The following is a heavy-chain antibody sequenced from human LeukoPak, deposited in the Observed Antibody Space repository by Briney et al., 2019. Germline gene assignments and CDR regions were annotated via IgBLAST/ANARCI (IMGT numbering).Heavy chain of an antibody. CDR3: AREEPGNLGLSDY. CDR1: GFTFSSYA. D-gene: IGHD3-16*01. J-gene: IGHJ4*02. CDR2: ISSNGGST. Sequence: GGSLRLSCAASGFTFSSYAMHWVRQAPGKGLEYVSAISSNGGSTYYANSVKGRFTISRDNSKNTLYLQMGSLRAEDMAVYYCAREEPGNLGLSDYWGQGTLVTVSS. V-gene: IGHV3-64*01.